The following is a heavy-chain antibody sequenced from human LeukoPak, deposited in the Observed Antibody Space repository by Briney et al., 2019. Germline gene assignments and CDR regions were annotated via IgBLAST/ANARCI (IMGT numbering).Heavy chain of an antibody. D-gene: IGHD1-26*01. Sequence: PGGTLRLSCAASGFTFDDYAFHWVRQAPGKGLEGVSLISWDGGTIYYADSVRGRFTISRDNSKNSLYLRMNSLRAEDTALYYCAKGSGGAYYNYFEDWGQGTLVSVAS. CDR1: GFTFDDYA. CDR3: AKGSGGAYYNYFED. J-gene: IGHJ4*02. V-gene: IGHV3-43D*03. CDR2: ISWDGGTI.